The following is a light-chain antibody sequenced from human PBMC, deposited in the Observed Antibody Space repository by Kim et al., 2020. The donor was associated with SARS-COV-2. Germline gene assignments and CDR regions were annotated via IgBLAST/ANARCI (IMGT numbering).Light chain of an antibody. J-gene: IGLJ1*01. Sequence: QSALTQPASVSGSPGQSITISCTGTTNDVGGYNYVSWYQQHPGKAPKLMIYEVSNRPSGFSDRFSGSKSANTASLTISGLQAEDEADYYCSSYSDTNTAVFGRGTKVTVL. CDR2: EVS. V-gene: IGLV2-14*01. CDR1: TNDVGGYNY. CDR3: SSYSDTNTAV.